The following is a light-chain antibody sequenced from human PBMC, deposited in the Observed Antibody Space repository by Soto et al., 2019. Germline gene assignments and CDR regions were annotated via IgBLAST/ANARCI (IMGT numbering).Light chain of an antibody. CDR1: QSVSSNY. CDR3: QQYASSPLT. J-gene: IGKJ4*01. V-gene: IGKV3-20*01. CDR2: GAS. Sequence: EVMVCQSLGTLSLNPGEGATLSCRASQSVSSNYLAWYQQKPGQAPRLLIYGASSRATGIPDRFSGSGSGTDFTLTISRLEPEDFAVYFCQQYASSPLTFGGGSMV.